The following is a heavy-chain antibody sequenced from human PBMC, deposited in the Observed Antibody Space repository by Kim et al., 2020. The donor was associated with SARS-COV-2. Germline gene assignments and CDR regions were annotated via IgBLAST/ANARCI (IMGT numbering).Heavy chain of an antibody. D-gene: IGHD2-2*01. V-gene: IGHV3-64D*09. Sequence: STYYADSGKGRFTFAQDNSKNTLFLQMSSLRAEDAAVYYCVKDYAGLEDFWGQGTLVTVSS. CDR3: VKDYAGLEDF. J-gene: IGHJ4*02. CDR2: ST.